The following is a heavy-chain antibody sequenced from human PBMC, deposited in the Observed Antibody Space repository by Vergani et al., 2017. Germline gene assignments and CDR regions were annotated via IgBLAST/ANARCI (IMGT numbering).Heavy chain of an antibody. CDR2: IYTSGST. D-gene: IGHD4-17*01. CDR3: ARVNYGDYGTNWCDP. V-gene: IGHV4-4*07. J-gene: IGHJ5*02. CDR1: GGSISSYY. Sequence: QVQLQESGPGLVKPSETLSLTCTVSGGSISSYYWSWIRQSAGKGLEWIGRIYTSGSTNYNPSRKSRVNMSVDTSKTQFSLKLSSVTAADTAVYYGARVNYGDYGTNWCDPWGQGTLVTVSS.